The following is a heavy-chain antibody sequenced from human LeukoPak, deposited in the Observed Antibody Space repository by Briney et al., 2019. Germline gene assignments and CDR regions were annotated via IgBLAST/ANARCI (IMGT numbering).Heavy chain of an antibody. CDR3: AKATGTLTN. CDR2: VSGSGSTT. V-gene: IGHV3-23*01. J-gene: IGHJ4*02. CDR1: GFTFSTYG. Sequence: PGGSLRLSCAASGFTFSTYGMNWVRQAPGKGLEWVSAVSGSGSTTYYARSVKGRFTISRDNSKNTLYLQMNSLTAEDTAIFYCAKATGTLTNWGQGILVTVSS. D-gene: IGHD1-1*01.